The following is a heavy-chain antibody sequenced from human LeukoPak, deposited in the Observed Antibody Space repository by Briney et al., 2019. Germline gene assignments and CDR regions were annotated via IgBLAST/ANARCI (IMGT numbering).Heavy chain of an antibody. D-gene: IGHD4-17*01. Sequence: ASVKVSCKASGYTFTSYYMHWVRQAPGQGLEWMGIINPSGGSTSYAQKFQGRVTMTRDTSMSTVYMELSSLRSEDTAVYYCARDRADYGDLSWFDPWGQGTLVTVSS. V-gene: IGHV1-46*01. J-gene: IGHJ5*02. CDR3: ARDRADYGDLSWFDP. CDR2: INPSGGST. CDR1: GYTFTSYY.